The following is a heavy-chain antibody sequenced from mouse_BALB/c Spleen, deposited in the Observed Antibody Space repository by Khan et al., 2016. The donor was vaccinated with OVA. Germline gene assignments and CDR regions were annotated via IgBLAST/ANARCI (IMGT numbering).Heavy chain of an antibody. V-gene: IGHV1S136*01. Sequence: VQLQQSGPELVEPGASVKMSCKASGYTFTNYVMHWVKQKPGQGLEWIGYINPYSAGTRYNAKFKGKATMTSDISSTTAYMALSSLTSEDSVVSYCAREAVSGDYSFPYWGQGTLVTVSA. CDR2: INPYSAGT. CDR3: AREAVSGDYSFPY. J-gene: IGHJ3*01. CDR1: GYTFTNYV. D-gene: IGHD2-13*01.